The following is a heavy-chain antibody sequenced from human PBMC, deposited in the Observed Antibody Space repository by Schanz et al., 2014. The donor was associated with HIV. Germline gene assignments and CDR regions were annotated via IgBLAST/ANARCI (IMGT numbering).Heavy chain of an antibody. CDR3: ARETSGFSTSWPPRYHYYGMDV. CDR2: ISYDGSNK. Sequence: QVQLVESGGGVVQPGRSLRLSCAASGFTFSTYGMHWVRQAPGKGLEWVAVISYDGSNKNYADSVKGRFTISRDNSKNTLYLQMNSLRAEDTAVYYCARETSGFSTSWPPRYHYYGMDVWGQGTTVTVSS. J-gene: IGHJ6*02. D-gene: IGHD6-13*01. V-gene: IGHV3-30*03. CDR1: GFTFSTYG.